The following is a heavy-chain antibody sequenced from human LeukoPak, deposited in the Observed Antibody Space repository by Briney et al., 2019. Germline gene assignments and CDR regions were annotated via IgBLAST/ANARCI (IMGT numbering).Heavy chain of an antibody. Sequence: PGRSLRLSCAASGFIFCSYAMHWVRQAPGKGLDWVAVISYDGSNKYYADSVKGRFTISRDNSKDTLYLQMNSLRAEDTAVYYCARDRLDDYYYDSSGYYSDAFDIWGQGTMVTVSS. CDR3: ARDRLDDYYYDSSGYYSDAFDI. V-gene: IGHV3-30*04. CDR2: ISYDGSNK. CDR1: GFIFCSYA. D-gene: IGHD3-22*01. J-gene: IGHJ3*02.